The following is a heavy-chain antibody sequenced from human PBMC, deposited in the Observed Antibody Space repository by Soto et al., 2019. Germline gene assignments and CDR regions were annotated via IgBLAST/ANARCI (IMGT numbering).Heavy chain of an antibody. CDR1: GGSISSYY. V-gene: IGHV4-59*01. CDR3: ARRAVAGWDLDL. CDR2: IYYSGST. D-gene: IGHD2-15*01. J-gene: IGHJ2*01. Sequence: QVQLQESGPGLVKPSETLSLTCTVSGGSISSYYWSWIRQPPGKGLEWIGYIYYSGSTNYNPSLTSRVPRSVDPSKTQFPLMLSAVTAADTAVYYCARRAVAGWDLDLWGRGTLVAVSS.